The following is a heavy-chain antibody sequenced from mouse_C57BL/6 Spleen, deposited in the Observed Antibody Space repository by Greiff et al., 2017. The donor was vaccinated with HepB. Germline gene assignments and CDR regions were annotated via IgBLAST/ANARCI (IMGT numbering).Heavy chain of an antibody. Sequence: EAGGGLVQPKGSLKLSCAASGFRFNTYAMNWVRQAPGKGLEWVARIRSKSNNYATYYADSVKDRFTISRDDSESMLYLQMNNLKTEDTAMYYCVRYEYLDYWGQGTTLTVSS. J-gene: IGHJ2*01. CDR2: IRSKSNNYAT. V-gene: IGHV10-1*01. CDR1: GFRFNTYA. CDR3: VRYEYLDY. D-gene: IGHD2-10*02.